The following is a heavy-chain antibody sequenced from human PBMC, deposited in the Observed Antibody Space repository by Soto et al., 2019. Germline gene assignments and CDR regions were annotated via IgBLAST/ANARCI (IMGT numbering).Heavy chain of an antibody. CDR3: TTHNYDSSGNYYFDY. Sequence: PGGSLRLSCAASGFTFKNAWMNWVRQAPGKGLEWVGRIKSKTDGGTTDDAAPVKGRFTISRDDSKNTLYLQMNSLKTEDTAVYYCTTHNYDSSGNYYFDYWGQGTLVTVSS. V-gene: IGHV3-15*07. CDR1: GFTFKNAW. J-gene: IGHJ4*02. D-gene: IGHD3-22*01. CDR2: IKSKTDGGTT.